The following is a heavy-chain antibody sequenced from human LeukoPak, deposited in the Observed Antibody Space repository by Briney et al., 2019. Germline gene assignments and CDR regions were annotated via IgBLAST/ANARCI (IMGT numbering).Heavy chain of an antibody. CDR3: ASNDPRRIAARPGLFDY. V-gene: IGHV4-34*01. CDR1: GGSFSGYY. D-gene: IGHD6-6*01. Sequence: SETLSLTCAVYGGSFSGYYWSWIRQPPGKGLEWIGEINHSGSTNYNPSLKSRVTISVDTSKNQFSLKLSSVTAADTAVYYCASNDPRRIAARPGLFDYWGQGTLVTVSS. J-gene: IGHJ4*02. CDR2: INHSGST.